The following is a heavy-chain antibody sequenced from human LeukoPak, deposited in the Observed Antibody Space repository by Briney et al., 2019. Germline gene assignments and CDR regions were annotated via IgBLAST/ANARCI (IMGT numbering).Heavy chain of an antibody. V-gene: IGHV4-34*01. CDR1: GGSFSGYY. D-gene: IGHD4-11*01. CDR3: ARGPTSP. CDR2: INHSGST. Sequence: PSETLSLTCAVYGGSFSGYYWSWIRQPPGKGLEWIGEINHSGSTNYNPSLKSRVTISVDTSKNQFSLKLSSVTAADTAVYYCARGPTSPWGQGTLVTVSS. J-gene: IGHJ5*02.